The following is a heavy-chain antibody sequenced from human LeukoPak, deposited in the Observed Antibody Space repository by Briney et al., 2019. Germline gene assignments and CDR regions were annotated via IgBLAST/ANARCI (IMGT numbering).Heavy chain of an antibody. CDR3: ARDVGYFRFDY. CDR2: IKEDGSDK. V-gene: IGHV3-7*01. J-gene: IGHJ4*02. CDR1: EITFSNYR. Sequence: GGCLRLSCAAAEITFSNYRMTWVRQAPWKGLEWVANIKEDGSDKYYVDSVKGRFTISRDNAKNSLYLQMNNLRAEDTAVYYCARDVGYFRFDYWGQGTLVTVSS. D-gene: IGHD5-18*01.